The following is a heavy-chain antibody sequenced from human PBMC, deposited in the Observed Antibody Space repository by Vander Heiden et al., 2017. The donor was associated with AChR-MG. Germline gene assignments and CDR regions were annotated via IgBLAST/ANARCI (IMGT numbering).Heavy chain of an antibody. Sequence: HVQLVHAGAEVKKPGASAKASCKASVYRFTSQAMHWLLQARGQRLEWRGGINAGNGNTKDSQKFQGRVTITRDTSASTAYMELRSLRSEDTAVYYCASELWFGELSHYYGMDVWGHGTTVTGSS. CDR3: ASELWFGELSHYYGMDV. CDR2: INAGNGNT. J-gene: IGHJ6*02. CDR1: VYRFTSQA. V-gene: IGHV1-3*01. D-gene: IGHD3-10*01.